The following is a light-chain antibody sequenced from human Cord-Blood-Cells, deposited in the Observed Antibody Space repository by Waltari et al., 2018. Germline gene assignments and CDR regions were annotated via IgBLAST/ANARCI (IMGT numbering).Light chain of an antibody. CDR2: DAS. CDR3: QQYNSYSPT. J-gene: IGKJ4*01. CDR1: QSISSW. Sequence: DIQMTQSPSTLSASIGDRVTITCRASQSISSWLAWYQQKPGKAPKLLIYDASSVESGVPSRFSGSGSGTEFTLTISSLQPDDFATYYCQQYNSYSPTFGGGTKVEIK. V-gene: IGKV1-5*01.